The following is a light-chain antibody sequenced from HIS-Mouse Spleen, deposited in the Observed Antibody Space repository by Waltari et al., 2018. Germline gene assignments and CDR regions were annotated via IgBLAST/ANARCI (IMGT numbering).Light chain of an antibody. CDR1: RRYVGSYNR. V-gene: IGLV2-23*01. Sequence: QSALTQPASVSGPPGQSITISCPGTRRYVGSYNRVPWYQQPPGKAPKLMIYEGSKRPSGVSNRFSGSKSGNTASLTISGLQAEDEADYYCCSYAGSSTLVFGGGTKLTVL. CDR3: CSYAGSSTLV. CDR2: EGS. J-gene: IGLJ3*02.